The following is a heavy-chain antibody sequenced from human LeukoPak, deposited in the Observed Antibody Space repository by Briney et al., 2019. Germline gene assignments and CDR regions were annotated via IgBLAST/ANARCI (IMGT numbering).Heavy chain of an antibody. CDR3: ARIYYYGSGSGEY. CDR1: GFTFSDYY. CDR2: IGSNGGNT. J-gene: IGHJ4*02. Sequence: GGSLRLSCAASGFTFSDYYMSWIRQAPGKGLEWIAYIGSNGGNTFYADSVKDRFTISRDNAKNSLYLQMGSLRAEDTAVYYCARIYYYGSGSGEYWGQGTLVTVSS. V-gene: IGHV3-11*04. D-gene: IGHD3-10*01.